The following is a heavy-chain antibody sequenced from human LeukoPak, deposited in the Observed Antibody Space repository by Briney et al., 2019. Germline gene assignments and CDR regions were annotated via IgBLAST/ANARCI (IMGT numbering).Heavy chain of an antibody. CDR2: IYYSGST. D-gene: IGHD3-22*01. Sequence: PSETLSLTCTVSGGSISSSSYYWGWIRQPPGKGLEWIGSIYYSGSTYYNPSLKGRVTISVDTSKNQFSLKLSSVTAADTAVHYCASIFYYDSSGYPDYWGQGTLVTVSS. J-gene: IGHJ4*02. CDR1: GGSISSSSYY. CDR3: ASIFYYDSSGYPDY. V-gene: IGHV4-39*01.